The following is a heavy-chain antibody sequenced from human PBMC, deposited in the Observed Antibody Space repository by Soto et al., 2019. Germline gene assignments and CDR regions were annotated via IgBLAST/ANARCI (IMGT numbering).Heavy chain of an antibody. V-gene: IGHV3-21*01. CDR1: GFTFSSYS. D-gene: IGHD4-17*01. J-gene: IGHJ4*02. Sequence: GGSLRLSCAASGFTFSSYSMNWVRQAPGKGLEWVSSISSSSSYIYYADSVKDRFTISRDNAKNSLYLQMNSLRAEDTAVYYCARDLDDYGDYVFDYRRQGPMVTVSS. CDR2: ISSSSSYI. CDR3: ARDLDDYGDYVFDY.